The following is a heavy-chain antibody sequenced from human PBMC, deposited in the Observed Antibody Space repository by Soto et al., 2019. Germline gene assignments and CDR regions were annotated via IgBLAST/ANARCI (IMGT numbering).Heavy chain of an antibody. J-gene: IGHJ5*02. CDR1: GGSFSGYY. CDR2: INHSGST. D-gene: IGHD3-3*02. Sequence: SETLSLTCAVHGGSFSGYYWSWIRQPPGKGLEWIGEINHSGSTNYNPSLKSRVTISVDTSKNQFSLKLSSVTAADTAVYYCARGTLAILGVVNRRWFDHWGQGTLVTVSS. CDR3: ARGTLAILGVVNRRWFDH. V-gene: IGHV4-34*01.